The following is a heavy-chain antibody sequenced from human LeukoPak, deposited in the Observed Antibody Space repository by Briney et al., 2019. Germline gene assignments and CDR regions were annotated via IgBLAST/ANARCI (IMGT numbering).Heavy chain of an antibody. CDR3: AKAPDYGDYADY. CDR1: GFTFNSYS. D-gene: IGHD4-17*01. J-gene: IGHJ4*02. CDR2: ISGSNSYI. Sequence: PGGSLRLSCAASGFTFNSYSMNWVRQAPGKGLEWVSSISGSNSYIYYADSMKGRFTISRDNAKNSLYLQMNSLRAEDTAVYYCAKAPDYGDYADYWGQGTLVTVSS. V-gene: IGHV3-21*01.